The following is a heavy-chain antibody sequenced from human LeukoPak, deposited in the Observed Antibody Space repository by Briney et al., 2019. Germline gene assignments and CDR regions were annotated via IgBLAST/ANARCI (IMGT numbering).Heavy chain of an antibody. Sequence: GGSLCCSCDAYGFAVSRRFMSWVRRALGKGLEWVANIKQDGSEKYYVDSVKGRFTISRDNAKNSLYLQMNSLRAEDTAVYYCAREGEGYSPGGYFQHWGQGTLVTVSS. CDR1: GFAVSRRF. CDR3: AREGEGYSPGGYFQH. J-gene: IGHJ1*01. V-gene: IGHV3-7*03. D-gene: IGHD1-26*01. CDR2: IKQDGSEK.